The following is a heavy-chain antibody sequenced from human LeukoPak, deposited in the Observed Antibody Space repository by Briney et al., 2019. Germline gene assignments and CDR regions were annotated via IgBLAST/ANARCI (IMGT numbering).Heavy chain of an antibody. Sequence: SETLSLTCTVSGGSISTYYWNWIRQPPGKGLEWIGYIYYSGSTNCNPSLKSRVTISVDTSKNQFSLKLSSVTAADTAVYYCARVADTSGYYYGLEYYFDYWGQGTLVTVSS. D-gene: IGHD3-22*01. CDR3: ARVADTSGYYYGLEYYFDY. V-gene: IGHV4-59*01. J-gene: IGHJ4*02. CDR1: GGSISTYY. CDR2: IYYSGST.